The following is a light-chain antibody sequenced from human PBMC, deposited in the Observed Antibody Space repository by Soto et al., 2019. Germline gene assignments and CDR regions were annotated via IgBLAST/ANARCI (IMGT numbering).Light chain of an antibody. Sequence: DIQMTQSPSSLSALVGDRVTITCRASQSVSSYLNWYQQKPGKAPKLLIYAASSLQSGVPSRFSGSGSGTDFTLTISSLQPEDFATYYCQQSYSIPYTFGQGTKLEIK. J-gene: IGKJ2*01. CDR2: AAS. CDR1: QSVSSY. CDR3: QQSYSIPYT. V-gene: IGKV1-39*01.